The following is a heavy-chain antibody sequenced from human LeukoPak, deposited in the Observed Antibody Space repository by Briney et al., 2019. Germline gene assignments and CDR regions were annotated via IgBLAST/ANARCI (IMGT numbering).Heavy chain of an antibody. CDR1: GFTFSSCA. CDR2: ISGSGEST. Sequence: GGSLRLSCAASGFTFSSCAVNWVRQAPGKGREGVSAISGSGESTYCADSVKGGFTISRDNSRNTLYMQMNRLRAEDTAVYYCAKSGAGSYAPYYYYYMDVWGKGTTVTVSS. V-gene: IGHV3-23*01. CDR3: AKSGAGSYAPYYYYYMDV. D-gene: IGHD2-2*01. J-gene: IGHJ6*03.